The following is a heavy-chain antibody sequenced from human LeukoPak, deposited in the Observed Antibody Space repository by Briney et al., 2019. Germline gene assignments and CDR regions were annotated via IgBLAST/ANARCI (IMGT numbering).Heavy chain of an antibody. CDR2: IKQDGSEN. V-gene: IGHV3-7*01. Sequence: GGSLRLSCAASGFTVSSYWMSWVRQAPGKGLEWVANIKQDGSENYYVDSVKGPFTISRDNAKNSLYLQMNSLRAEDTAVYYCAREHDYADYWGQGTLVTVSS. CDR1: GFTVSSYW. J-gene: IGHJ4*02. CDR3: AREHDYADY. D-gene: IGHD4/OR15-4a*01.